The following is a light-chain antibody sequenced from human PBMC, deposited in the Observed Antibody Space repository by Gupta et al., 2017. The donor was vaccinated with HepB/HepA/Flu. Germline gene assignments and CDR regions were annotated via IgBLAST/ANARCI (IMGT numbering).Light chain of an antibody. J-gene: IGKJ1*01. V-gene: IGKV3-20*01. CDR3: QQYGSSPRT. CDR1: QSVSNNF. CDR2: ATP. Sequence: EIVLTQSPGILSLSRGERSTLSCRASQSVSNNFLAWYQQKPGQTPRLLIYATPNRATGIPDRFSGSGSGTDFTLTISRLEPEDFAVYYCQQYGSSPRTFGQGTKVEIK.